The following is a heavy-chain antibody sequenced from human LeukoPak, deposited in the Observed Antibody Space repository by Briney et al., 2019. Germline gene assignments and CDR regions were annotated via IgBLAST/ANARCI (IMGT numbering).Heavy chain of an antibody. V-gene: IGHV3-7*01. CDR1: GSTLSSDW. CDR2: IKKDGIEK. CDR3: ARGRYSSRSGGYYFDI. Sequence: PGGSLRLSCVVSGSTLSSDWMSWVRQAPGKGLEWVANIKKDGIEKYYVESVKGRFTISRDNAKNSPLRAEDTAVYYCARGRYSSRSGGYYFDIWGQGTLVTVSS. J-gene: IGHJ4*02. D-gene: IGHD2-2*01.